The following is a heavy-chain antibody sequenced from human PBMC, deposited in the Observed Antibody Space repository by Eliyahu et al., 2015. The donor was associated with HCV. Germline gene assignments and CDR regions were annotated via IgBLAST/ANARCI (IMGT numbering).Heavy chain of an antibody. J-gene: IGHJ6*02. CDR1: GFTFSSYG. CDR2: ISHDGSNK. Sequence: QVQLVESGGGVVQPGRSLRLSCAASGFTFSSYGMHWVRQAPGKGLEWVAVISHDGSNKYYADSVKGRFTISRDNSKNTLYLQMNSLRAEDTAVYYCAKSYGDYGYGMDVWGQGTTVTVSS. CDR3: AKSYGDYGYGMDV. V-gene: IGHV3-30*18. D-gene: IGHD4-17*01.